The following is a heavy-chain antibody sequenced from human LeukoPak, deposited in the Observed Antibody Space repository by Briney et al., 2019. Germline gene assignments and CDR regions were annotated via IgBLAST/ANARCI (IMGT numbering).Heavy chain of an antibody. CDR3: ARIFGSGWYSFDY. J-gene: IGHJ4*02. CDR1: GYTYTCHY. V-gene: IGHV1-2*02. CDR2: INPNSGGT. D-gene: IGHD6-19*01. Sequence: GASVTDSCKASGYTYTCHYMHWVRQAPGQGLEWMGWINPNSGGTNYAQKFQGRVTMTRDTSISTAYMELSRLRSDDTAVYYCARIFGSGWYSFDYWGQGTLVTVSS.